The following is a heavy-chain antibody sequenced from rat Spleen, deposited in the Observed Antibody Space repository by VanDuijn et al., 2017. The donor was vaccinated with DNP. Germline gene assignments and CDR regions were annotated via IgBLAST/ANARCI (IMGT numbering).Heavy chain of an antibody. V-gene: IGHV4-2*01. D-gene: IGHD1-11*01. CDR2: INKDSSTI. Sequence: EVKLVESGGGLVQPGRSLKLSCAASGFNFNDYWMGWVRQAPGKGLEWIGAINKDSSTINYTPSLKYEFTVSRDNAQDTLYLQMSKLGSEDTAIYYCTRGPNYGGYTDYFDYWGQGVMVTVSS. CDR1: GFNFNDYW. CDR3: TRGPNYGGYTDYFDY. J-gene: IGHJ2*01.